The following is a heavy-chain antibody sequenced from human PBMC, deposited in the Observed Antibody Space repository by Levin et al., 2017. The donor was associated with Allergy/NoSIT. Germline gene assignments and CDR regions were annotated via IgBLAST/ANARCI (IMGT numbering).Heavy chain of an antibody. CDR3: ARDPYDYVWGSDRDTIY. CDR2: ISYDGSNK. CDR1: GFTFSSYA. J-gene: IGHJ4*02. V-gene: IGHV3-30-3*01. D-gene: IGHD3-16*02. Sequence: QPGGSLRLSCAASGFTFSSYAMHWVRQAPGKGLEWVAVISYDGSNKYYADSVKGRFTISRDNSKNTLYLQMNSLRAEDTAVYYCARDPYDYVWGSDRDTIYWGQGTLVTVSS.